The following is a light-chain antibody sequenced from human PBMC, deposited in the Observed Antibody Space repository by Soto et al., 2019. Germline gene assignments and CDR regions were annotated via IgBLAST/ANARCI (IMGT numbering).Light chain of an antibody. J-gene: IGKJ1*01. CDR1: QSISSH. CDR3: QQSYSSPPT. Sequence: DIQMTQSPSSLSASVEDRVTITCRASQSISSHLNWYQQKPGKAPKLLIFAASSLQSGVPSRFSGSRSGPDFTLTISSLQPEDFATYYCQQSYSSPPTFDQGTKVEIK. V-gene: IGKV1-39*01. CDR2: AAS.